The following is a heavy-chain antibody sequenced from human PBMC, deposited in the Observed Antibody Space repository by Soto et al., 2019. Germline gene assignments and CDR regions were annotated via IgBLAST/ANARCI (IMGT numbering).Heavy chain of an antibody. CDR1: GFTFSSYG. D-gene: IGHD5-18*01. J-gene: IGHJ3*02. Sequence: PGGSLRLSCAASGFTFSSYGMYWVRQAPGKGLEWVAAISDDGSNKYNIAPMEGRFTISRDNSKNTLYLQMNSLRPDDTAVYYCAKGTGYTSGTNDAFDIWGQGTMVTVSS. CDR3: AKGTGYTSGTNDAFDI. CDR2: ISDDGSNK. V-gene: IGHV3-30*18.